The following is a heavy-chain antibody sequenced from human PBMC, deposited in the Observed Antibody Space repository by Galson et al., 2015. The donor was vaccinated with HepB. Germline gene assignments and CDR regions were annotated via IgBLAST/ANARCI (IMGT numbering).Heavy chain of an antibody. J-gene: IGHJ4*02. CDR1: GFTFSGHA. CDR2: IWYDGSNQ. CDR3: VKDRGYMSGLFAY. Sequence: SLRLSCAASGFTFSGHAMHWVRQAPGKGLEWVAVIWYDGSNQYYADSVRGRFTISRDNSKNTLYMQMNSLRPEDTAVYHCVKDRGYMSGLFAYWGQGTLVTVSS. D-gene: IGHD5-18*01. V-gene: IGHV3-33*06.